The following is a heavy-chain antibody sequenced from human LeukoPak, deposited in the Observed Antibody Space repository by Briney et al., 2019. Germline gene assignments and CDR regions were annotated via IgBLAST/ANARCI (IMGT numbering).Heavy chain of an antibody. CDR1: GGSFSGYY. CDR3: ARAGLASFDP. D-gene: IGHD3/OR15-3a*01. CDR2: INHSGST. Sequence: SETLSLTCAVCGGSFSGYYWSWIRQPPGKGLEWIGEINHSGSTNYNPSLKSRVTISVDTSKNQFSLKLSSVTAADTAVYYCARAGLASFDPWGQGTLVTVSS. J-gene: IGHJ5*02. V-gene: IGHV4-34*01.